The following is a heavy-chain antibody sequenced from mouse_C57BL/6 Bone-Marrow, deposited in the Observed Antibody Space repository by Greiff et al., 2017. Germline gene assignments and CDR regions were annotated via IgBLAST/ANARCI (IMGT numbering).Heavy chain of an antibody. J-gene: IGHJ3*01. CDR1: GFTFSNYW. V-gene: IGHV6-3*01. Sequence: EVQGVESGGGLVQPGGSMKLSCVASGFTFSNYWMNWVRQSPEKGLEWVAQIRLKSDNYATNYAESVKGRFTISRDDSKSSVYLQMNNMRADDTGIYYCAGGGSSFAYWGQGTLVTVSA. CDR2: IRLKSDNYAT. CDR3: AGGGSSFAY.